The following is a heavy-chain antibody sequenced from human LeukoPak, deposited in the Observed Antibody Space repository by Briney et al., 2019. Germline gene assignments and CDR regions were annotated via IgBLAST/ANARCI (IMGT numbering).Heavy chain of an antibody. CDR3: ACLTPAFWPPPLFDY. V-gene: IGHV4-39*01. D-gene: IGHD4/OR15-4a*01. J-gene: IGHJ4*02. CDR2: IYYSGST. CDR1: GGSISSSSYY. Sequence: PSETLSLTCTVSGGSISSSSYYWGWIRQPPGKGLEWIGSIYYSGSTYYNPSLKSRVTISVDTSKNQFSLKLSSVTAADTAVYHCACLTPAFWPPPLFDYWGQGTLVTVSS.